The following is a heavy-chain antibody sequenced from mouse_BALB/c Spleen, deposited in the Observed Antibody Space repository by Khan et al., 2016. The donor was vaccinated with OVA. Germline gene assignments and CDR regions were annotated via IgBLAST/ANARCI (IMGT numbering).Heavy chain of an antibody. J-gene: IGHJ4*01. D-gene: IGHD2-10*01. CDR1: GFSLTNYG. CDR3: ARQPYYHYNIMDY. CDR2: IWSDGST. Sequence: QMQLEESGPGLVAPSQCLSITCTISGFSLTNYGVHWVRQPPGKGLEWLVVIWSDGSTTYNSALKSRLTISKDNSKSQVFLKMNSLQTDDTAMYFCARQPYYHYNIMDYWGQGTSVTVSS. V-gene: IGHV2-6-1*01.